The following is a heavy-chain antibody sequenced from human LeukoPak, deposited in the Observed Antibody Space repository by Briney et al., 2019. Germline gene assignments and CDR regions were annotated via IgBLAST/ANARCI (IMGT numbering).Heavy chain of an antibody. CDR2: ITSSGGTT. CDR3: AKRSEYYVDY. V-gene: IGHV3-23*01. D-gene: IGHD2-15*01. J-gene: IGHJ4*02. CDR1: GFTFNTYA. Sequence: GGSLRLSCAASGFTFNTYAMSWVRQAPGKGLEWVSTITSSGGTTFYADSVKGRFTISRDNSKNTLYLQINSLGVEDTAVYYCAKRSEYYVDYWGQGTLVTVSS.